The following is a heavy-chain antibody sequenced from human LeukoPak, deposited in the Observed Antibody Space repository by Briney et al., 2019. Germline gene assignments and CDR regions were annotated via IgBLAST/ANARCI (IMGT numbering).Heavy chain of an antibody. CDR2: VNPSGGST. V-gene: IGHV1-46*01. Sequence: GASVKVSCKASGYTFTRYGISWVRQAPGQGLEWMGIVNPSGGSTSYAQKFQGRVTMTRDTSTSTVYMELSSLRSEDTAVYYCARPSLLWFGEFHDAFDIWGQGTMVTVSS. CDR3: ARPSLLWFGEFHDAFDI. J-gene: IGHJ3*02. D-gene: IGHD3-10*01. CDR1: GYTFTRYG.